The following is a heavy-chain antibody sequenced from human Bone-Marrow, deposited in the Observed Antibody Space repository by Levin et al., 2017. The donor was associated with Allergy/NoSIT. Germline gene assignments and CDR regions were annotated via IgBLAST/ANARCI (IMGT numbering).Heavy chain of an antibody. Sequence: GGSLRLSCAASGFTFSRYAMSWVRQAPGKGLEWVSAISPSGGSTDYADSVKGRFTISRDNSKNTLYLQMNSLRAEDTALYYCAKIVTGKTWPYYFDYWGQGTLVTVSS. D-gene: IGHD1-1*01. CDR1: GFTFSRYA. CDR3: AKIVTGKTWPYYFDY. CDR2: ISPSGGST. J-gene: IGHJ4*02. V-gene: IGHV3-23*01.